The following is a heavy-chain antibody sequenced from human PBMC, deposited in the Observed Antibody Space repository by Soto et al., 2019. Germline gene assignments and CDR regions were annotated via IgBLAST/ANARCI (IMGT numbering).Heavy chain of an antibody. CDR3: ARVISSSMVNWFDP. V-gene: IGHV4-59*01. Sequence: SETLSLTCTVSGGSISSYYWSWIRQPPGKGLEWIGYIYYSGSTNYNPSLKSRVTISVDTSENQFSLKLSSVTAADTAVYYCARVISSSMVNWFDPWGQGTLVTVSS. CDR1: GGSISSYY. CDR2: IYYSGST. J-gene: IGHJ5*02. D-gene: IGHD6-13*01.